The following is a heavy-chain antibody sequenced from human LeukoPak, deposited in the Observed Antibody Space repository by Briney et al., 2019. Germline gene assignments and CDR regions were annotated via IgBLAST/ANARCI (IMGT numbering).Heavy chain of an antibody. CDR3: ARDSEMATITGGYYFDY. Sequence: GGSLRLSCVASGFTFSRHGMHWVRQAPGKGLEWVAVISYDGSNKYYADSVKGRFTISRDNSKNTLSLQMNSLRAEDTAVYYCARDSEMATITGGYYFDYWGQGTLVTVSS. J-gene: IGHJ4*02. D-gene: IGHD5-24*01. CDR2: ISYDGSNK. CDR1: GFTFSRHG. V-gene: IGHV3-30*03.